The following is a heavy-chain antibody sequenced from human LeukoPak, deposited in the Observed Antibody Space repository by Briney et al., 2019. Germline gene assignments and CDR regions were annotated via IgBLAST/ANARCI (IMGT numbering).Heavy chain of an antibody. CDR3: ARDGAGIAAAGLNWFDP. CDR1: GYTFTGYY. V-gene: IGHV1-2*02. J-gene: IGHJ5*02. Sequence: GASVKVSCKASGYTFTGYYMHWVRQAPGQGLEWMGWINPNSGGTNYAQKFQGRVTMTRDTSISTAYMELSRLRSDDTAVYYCARDGAGIAAAGLNWFDPWGQGTLVTVSS. D-gene: IGHD6-13*01. CDR2: INPNSGGT.